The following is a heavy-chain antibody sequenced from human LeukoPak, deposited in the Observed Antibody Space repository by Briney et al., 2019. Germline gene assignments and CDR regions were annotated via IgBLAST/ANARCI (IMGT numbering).Heavy chain of an antibody. CDR1: GFTFSSYW. J-gene: IGHJ6*02. V-gene: IGHV3-7*01. CDR2: IKQDGSEK. CDR3: ARDVTTYYYYGMDV. D-gene: IGHD4-17*01. Sequence: GGSLRLSCAASGFTFSSYWMSLVRQAPGKGLEWVANIKQDGSEKYYVDSVKGRFTISRDNAKNSLYLQMNSLRAEDTAVYYCARDVTTYYYYGMDVWGQGTTVTVSS.